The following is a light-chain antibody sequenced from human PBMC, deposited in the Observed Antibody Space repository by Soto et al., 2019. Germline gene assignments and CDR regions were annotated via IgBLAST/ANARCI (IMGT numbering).Light chain of an antibody. CDR3: QQYVSSVT. Sequence: EIVLTQSPGSLSLTTGESATLSCRASQSVDSSFFAWYQKKPGQAPRLLIYGASKRATGIPDRFSGSGSGTDFTLTISRLEPEDFAVYYCQQYVSSVTFGQGTKVEIK. V-gene: IGKV3-20*01. J-gene: IGKJ1*01. CDR1: QSVDSSF. CDR2: GAS.